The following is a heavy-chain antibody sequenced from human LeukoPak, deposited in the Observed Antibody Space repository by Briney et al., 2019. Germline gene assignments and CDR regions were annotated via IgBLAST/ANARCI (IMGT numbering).Heavy chain of an antibody. CDR1: GGSFSGYY. Sequence: PSETLSLTCAVYGGSFSGYYWSWIRQPPGKGLEWIGEINHSGSTNYNPSLKSRVTISVDTSKNQFSLKLSSVTAADTAVYYCARGGGITIFGVVIDIDFDYWGQGTLVTVSS. V-gene: IGHV4-34*01. CDR2: INHSGST. CDR3: ARGGGITIFGVVIDIDFDY. D-gene: IGHD3-3*01. J-gene: IGHJ4*02.